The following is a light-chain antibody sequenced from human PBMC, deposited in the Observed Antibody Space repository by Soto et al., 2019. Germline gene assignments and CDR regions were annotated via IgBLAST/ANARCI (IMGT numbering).Light chain of an antibody. V-gene: IGKV3-15*01. CDR1: QSVSSN. CDR2: GAS. Sequence: EIVMTQSPATLSVSPGERATLSCRASQSVSSNLAWYQQKPGQAPRLLSYGASTRATGIPARFSGSGSGTEFTLTLSSLQSEDFAVYYCQQYNNWPPLLTFGGGTKVEIK. J-gene: IGKJ4*01. CDR3: QQYNNWPPLLT.